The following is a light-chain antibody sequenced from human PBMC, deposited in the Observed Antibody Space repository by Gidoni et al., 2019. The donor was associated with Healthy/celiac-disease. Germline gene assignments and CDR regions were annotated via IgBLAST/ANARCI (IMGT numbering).Light chain of an antibody. CDR2: YVS. J-gene: IGLJ3*02. Sequence: QSALTQPAYVSGSAGQSITISCTGTSRDVGGYNYVAWYQQNPGKAPKLMIYYVSNRPSGVSNRFSGSKSGNTASLSISGLQAEDEADYYCSSYTSSSTGVFGGGTKLTVL. CDR1: SRDVGGYNY. CDR3: SSYTSSSTGV. V-gene: IGLV2-14*01.